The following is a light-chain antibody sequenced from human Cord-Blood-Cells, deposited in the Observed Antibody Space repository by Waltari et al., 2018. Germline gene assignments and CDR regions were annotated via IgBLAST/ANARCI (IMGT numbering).Light chain of an antibody. CDR3: QQYNNWPPYT. CDR1: QSVSSN. Sequence: EIVMTQSPATLSVSPGERASLPFRARQSVSSNLAWYQQKPGQAPRLLIYGASTRATGIPARFSGSGSGTEFTLTISSLQSEDFAVYYCQQYNNWPPYTFGQGTKLEIK. CDR2: GAS. V-gene: IGKV3-15*01. J-gene: IGKJ2*01.